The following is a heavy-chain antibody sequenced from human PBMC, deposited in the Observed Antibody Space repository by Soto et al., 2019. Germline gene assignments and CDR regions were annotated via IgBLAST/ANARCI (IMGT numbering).Heavy chain of an antibody. CDR3: AKGNEAAAVSRNNWFDP. V-gene: IGHV3-23*01. Sequence: GGSLRLSCAASGFTFSSYAMSWVRQAPGKGLEWVSAISGSGGSTYYADSVKGRFTISRDNSKNTLYLQMNSLRAEDTAVYYCAKGNEAAAVSRNNWFDPWGQGTLVTVSS. D-gene: IGHD6-13*01. CDR2: ISGSGGST. J-gene: IGHJ5*02. CDR1: GFTFSSYA.